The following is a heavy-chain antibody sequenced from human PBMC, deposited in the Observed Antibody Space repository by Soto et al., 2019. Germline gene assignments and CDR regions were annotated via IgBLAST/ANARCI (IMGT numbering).Heavy chain of an antibody. Sequence: GGSLRLSCAASGFTFSSYAMSWVRQAPGKGLEWVSAISGSGGSTYYADPVKGRFTISRDNSKNTLYLQMNSLRAEDTAVYYCAKSPFEYSSGWYGSWFDPWGQGTLVTVSS. CDR1: GFTFSSYA. J-gene: IGHJ5*02. V-gene: IGHV3-23*01. CDR2: ISGSGGST. CDR3: AKSPFEYSSGWYGSWFDP. D-gene: IGHD6-19*01.